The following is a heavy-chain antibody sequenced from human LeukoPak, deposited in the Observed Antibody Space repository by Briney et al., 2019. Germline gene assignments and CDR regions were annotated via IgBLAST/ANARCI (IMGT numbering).Heavy chain of an antibody. J-gene: IGHJ4*02. V-gene: IGHV3-48*04. D-gene: IGHD5-12*01. Sequence: GGSLRLSCAASGFTFSSYSMNWVRQAPGKGPEWVSYISSSSSTIYYADSVKGRFTISRDNAKNSLYLQMNSLRAEDTAVYYCAREFSVRLADYWGQGTLVTVSS. CDR3: AREFSVRLADY. CDR1: GFTFSSYS. CDR2: ISSSSSTI.